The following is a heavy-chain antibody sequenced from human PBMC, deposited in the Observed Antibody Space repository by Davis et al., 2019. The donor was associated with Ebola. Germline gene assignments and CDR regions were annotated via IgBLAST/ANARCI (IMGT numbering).Heavy chain of an antibody. CDR2: ISVYNGNT. V-gene: IGHV1-18*04. J-gene: IGHJ4*02. Sequence: AASVKVSCKASGYTFTSHGISWVRQAPGQGPEWMGWISVYNGNTHYIQKFQGRVTMTTDTSTSTAYMELRDLRSDDTALYYCARGAQWLGMPFDYWGQGTLVTVSS. CDR1: GYTFTSHG. CDR3: ARGAQWLGMPFDY. D-gene: IGHD6-19*01.